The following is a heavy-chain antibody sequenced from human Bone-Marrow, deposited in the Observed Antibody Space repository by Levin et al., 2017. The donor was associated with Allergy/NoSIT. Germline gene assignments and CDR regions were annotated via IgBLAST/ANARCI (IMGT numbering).Heavy chain of an antibody. J-gene: IGHJ3*02. CDR3: ATGGAVDIDAFDI. D-gene: IGHD4-23*01. CDR2: SDAEDGET. V-gene: IGHV1-24*01. Sequence: PLASVKVSCKVSGNTLSELSMHWVRQAPGKGLEWMGTSDAEDGETIYAQKFQDRVTMTEDTSTDTAYMELSSLRSEDTAVYYCATGGAVDIDAFDIWGQGTKVTVSS. CDR1: GNTLSELS.